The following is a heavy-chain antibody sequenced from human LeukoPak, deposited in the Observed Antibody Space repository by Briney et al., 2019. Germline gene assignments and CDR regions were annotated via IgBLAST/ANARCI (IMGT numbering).Heavy chain of an antibody. CDR1: GFTFDDYA. J-gene: IGHJ4*02. CDR3: AINGGGDSGYGNFDY. V-gene: IGHV3-9*01. D-gene: IGHD5-12*01. CDR2: INWNSDSI. Sequence: GGPLRLSCAVSGFTFDDYAMHWVWQVPGKGLEWVSGINWNSDSIGYADSVKGRFTTSRDNAKNSLYLQMNSLRAEDTAFYYCAINGGGDSGYGNFDYWGQGTLVTVSS.